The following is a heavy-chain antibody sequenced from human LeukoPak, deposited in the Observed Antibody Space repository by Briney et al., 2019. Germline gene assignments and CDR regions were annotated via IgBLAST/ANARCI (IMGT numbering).Heavy chain of an antibody. CDR3: ARGSGSYFDY. J-gene: IGHJ4*02. CDR2: IYSGGST. CDR1: GFTFSSYD. Sequence: HPGGSLRLSCAASGFTFSSYDMSWVRQAPGKGLEWVSVIYSGGSTYYADSVKGRFTISRDNSKNTLYLQMNSLRAEDTAVYYCARGSGSYFDYWGQGTLVTVSS. D-gene: IGHD1-26*01. V-gene: IGHV3-53*01.